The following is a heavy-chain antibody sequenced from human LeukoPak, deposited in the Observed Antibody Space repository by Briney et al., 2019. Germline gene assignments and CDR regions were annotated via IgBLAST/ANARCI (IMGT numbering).Heavy chain of an antibody. J-gene: IGHJ4*02. Sequence: KPGGSLRLSCAASGFTFSAYSMNWVRQAPGKGLEWVSCISSSSSYIYYADSVKGRFTISRDNPQNSLYLQMSSLRAEDTAVYYCARSSGGFDHWGQGTQVTVSS. CDR3: ARSSGGFDH. V-gene: IGHV3-21*01. CDR2: ISSSSSYI. CDR1: GFTFSAYS. D-gene: IGHD3-16*01.